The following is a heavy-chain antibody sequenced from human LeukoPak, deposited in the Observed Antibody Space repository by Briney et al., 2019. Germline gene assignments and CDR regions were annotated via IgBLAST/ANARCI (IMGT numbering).Heavy chain of an antibody. D-gene: IGHD5-18*01. Sequence: SVKVSCKASGGTFSSYAISWVRQAPGQGLERMGGVIPIFGTANYAQKFQGRVTITTDESTSTAYMELSSLRSEDTAVYYCARVRGYSYGDLFVEDAFDIWGQGTMVTVSS. CDR2: VIPIFGTA. J-gene: IGHJ3*02. CDR1: GGTFSSYA. CDR3: ARVRGYSYGDLFVEDAFDI. V-gene: IGHV1-69*05.